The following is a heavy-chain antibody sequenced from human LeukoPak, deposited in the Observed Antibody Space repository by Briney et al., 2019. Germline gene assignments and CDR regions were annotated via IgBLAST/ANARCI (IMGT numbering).Heavy chain of an antibody. CDR1: GGTFSSYA. J-gene: IGHJ4*02. Sequence: ASVKVSCKASGGTFSSYAISWVRQAPGQGLEWMGGIIPIFGTANYAQKFQGRVTITTDESTSTAYMELSSLRSEDTAVYYCARAGLVGATFFDYWGQGTLVTVSS. CDR2: IIPIFGTA. V-gene: IGHV1-69*05. D-gene: IGHD1-26*01. CDR3: ARAGLVGATFFDY.